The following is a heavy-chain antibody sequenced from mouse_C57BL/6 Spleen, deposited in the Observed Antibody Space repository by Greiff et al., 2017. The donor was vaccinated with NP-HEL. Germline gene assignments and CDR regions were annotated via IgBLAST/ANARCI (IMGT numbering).Heavy chain of an antibody. CDR3: AKNSPYGYDDVFAY. CDR1: GFSLTSYG. J-gene: IGHJ3*01. V-gene: IGHV2-5*01. D-gene: IGHD2-2*01. Sequence: VQLQQSGPGLVQPSQSLSITCTVSGFSLTSYGVHWVRQSPGKGLEWLGVIWRGGSTDYNAAFMSRLSITKDNSKSQVFFKMNSLQADDTAIYYCAKNSPYGYDDVFAYWGQGTLVTVSA. CDR2: IWRGGST.